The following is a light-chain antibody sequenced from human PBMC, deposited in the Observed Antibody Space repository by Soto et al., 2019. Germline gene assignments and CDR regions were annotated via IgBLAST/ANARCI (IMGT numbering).Light chain of an antibody. Sequence: PGERATLSCRASQRVSSGYLAWYQQKPGQAPRLLIYADSNRATGIPARFSGSGSGTDFTLTISSLEPEDFSVYYCQQRYNWPITFGQGTRLEIK. CDR1: QRVSSGY. V-gene: IGKV3-11*01. CDR2: ADS. CDR3: QQRYNWPIT. J-gene: IGKJ5*01.